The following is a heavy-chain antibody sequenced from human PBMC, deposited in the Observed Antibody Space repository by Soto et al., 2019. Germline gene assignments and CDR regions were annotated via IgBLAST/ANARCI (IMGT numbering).Heavy chain of an antibody. Sequence: DVQLVESGGGLIQPGESLRLSCAAFGLTISGKKYVAWVRQAPGKRLEWVSALYDGDGSFYADSVTGRFTTSSNSSKTTVYLQMNDLRPDDTAVYSCATWHELEHAFDVWGQGTTVTIPS. CDR2: LYDGDGS. D-gene: IGHD1-1*01. CDR3: ATWHELEHAFDV. CDR1: GLTISGKKY. J-gene: IGHJ3*01. V-gene: IGHV3-53*01.